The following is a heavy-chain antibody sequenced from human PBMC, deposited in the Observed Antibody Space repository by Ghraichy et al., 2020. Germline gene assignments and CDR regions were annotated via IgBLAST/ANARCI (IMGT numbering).Heavy chain of an antibody. Sequence: LSLTCAASGFTFDDYTMHWVRQAPGKGLEWVSLISWDGGSTYYADSVKGRFTISRDNSKNSLYLQMNSLRTEDTALYYCAKERSNFLDYWGQGTLVTVSP. CDR3: AKERSNFLDY. CDR2: ISWDGGST. CDR1: GFTFDDYT. V-gene: IGHV3-43*01. J-gene: IGHJ4*02. D-gene: IGHD3-3*01.